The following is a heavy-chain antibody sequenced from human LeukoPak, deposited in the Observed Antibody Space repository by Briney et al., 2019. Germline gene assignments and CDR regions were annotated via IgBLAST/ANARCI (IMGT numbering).Heavy chain of an antibody. Sequence: ASVKVSRKASGYTFTNYDINWVRQAAGQGLEWMGGIIPIFGTANYAQKFQGRVTITADKSTSTAYMELSSLRSEDTAVYYCARCQTLDTTRFDYWGQGTLVTVSS. V-gene: IGHV1-69*06. CDR2: IIPIFGTA. CDR3: ARCQTLDTTRFDY. D-gene: IGHD1-14*01. CDR1: GYTFTNYD. J-gene: IGHJ4*02.